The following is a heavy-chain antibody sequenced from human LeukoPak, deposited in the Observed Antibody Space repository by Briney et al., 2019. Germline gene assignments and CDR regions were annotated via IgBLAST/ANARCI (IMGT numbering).Heavy chain of an antibody. CDR2: VEFGGAT. V-gene: IGHV4-39*07. CDR1: AASISNSDYY. J-gene: IGHJ4*02. Sequence: SETLSLTCTVSAASISNSDYYWAWIRQPPGKELEWIGSVEFGGATHYNPSVESRLTVSVDTSRNQFSLKLTSVTAADTAVYYCAISWGDDYGDANDYWGQGTLVTVSS. D-gene: IGHD4-17*01. CDR3: AISWGDDYGDANDY.